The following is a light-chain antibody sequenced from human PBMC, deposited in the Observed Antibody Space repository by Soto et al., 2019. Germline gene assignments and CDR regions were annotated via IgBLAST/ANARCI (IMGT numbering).Light chain of an antibody. CDR1: QTISSW. CDR3: QKYNTAPWT. J-gene: IGKJ1*01. CDR2: KAS. V-gene: IGKV1-5*03. Sequence: DIQMTQSPSTLSGSVGDRVTITCRASQTISSWLAWYQQKPGKAPKLLIYKASTLKSGVPSRFSGSGSGTEFTFTISRLQPEDFPTYYCQKYNTAPWTFGQGT.